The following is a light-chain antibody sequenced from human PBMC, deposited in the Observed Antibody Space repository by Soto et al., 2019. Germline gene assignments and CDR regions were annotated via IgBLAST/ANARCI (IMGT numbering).Light chain of an antibody. J-gene: IGKJ1*01. V-gene: IGKV1-5*03. CDR3: QQYNTYSLT. CDR2: EAA. Sequence: DIHMTQSPSTLSASVGDRVTITCRASQNINSWLAWYQQKPGKAPILLIYEAATLERGVPSRFGGSGSGTEFNLTISSLQPDDFATYYCQQYNTYSLTFGQGTKVEIK. CDR1: QNINSW.